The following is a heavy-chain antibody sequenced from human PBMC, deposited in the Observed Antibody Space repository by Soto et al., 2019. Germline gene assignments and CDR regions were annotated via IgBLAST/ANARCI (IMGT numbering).Heavy chain of an antibody. V-gene: IGHV3-23*01. CDR1: GFTFANFA. D-gene: IGHD1-7*01. CDR3: AKDPNGNYIGGFEM. CDR2: ITVGGST. Sequence: PGGSLRLSCSGSGFTFANFAMSWVRQAPGGGLEWVSGITVGGSTYYADSVEGRFRISRDNFRDTLSLHMSGLTVEDTATYYCAKDPNGNYIGGFEMCGQGTLVTVSS. J-gene: IGHJ3*02.